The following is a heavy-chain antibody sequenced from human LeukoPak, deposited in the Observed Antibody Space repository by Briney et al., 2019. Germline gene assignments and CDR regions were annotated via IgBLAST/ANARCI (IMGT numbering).Heavy chain of an antibody. CDR3: ARDKYGSFDY. Sequence: GGALRLSCAASGYTFSSYSMNWVRQAPGKGLEWVSSISSSSSYVYYADSVKGRFTISRDNAKNSLYLQMNSLRAEDTAVYYCARDKYGSFDYWGQGTLVTVSS. J-gene: IGHJ4*02. CDR2: ISSSSSYV. CDR1: GYTFSSYS. V-gene: IGHV3-21*01. D-gene: IGHD3-10*01.